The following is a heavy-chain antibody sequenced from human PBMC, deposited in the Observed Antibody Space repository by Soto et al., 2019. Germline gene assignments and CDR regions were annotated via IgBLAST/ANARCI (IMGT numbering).Heavy chain of an antibody. D-gene: IGHD3-10*01. CDR3: ARQGFGALHGLVDV. V-gene: IGHV4-59*08. Sequence: QVQLHESGPGLVKPSETLSLSCTVSGGSISSYHWSWIRQTPGKGLEWIGYVHYSWGSNYNPSLKSRVAISLDASKSQFSLKLTSVTATDTAVYYCARQGFGALHGLVDVWCQGTRVTVSS. CDR1: GGSISSYH. CDR2: VHYSWGS. J-gene: IGHJ6*01.